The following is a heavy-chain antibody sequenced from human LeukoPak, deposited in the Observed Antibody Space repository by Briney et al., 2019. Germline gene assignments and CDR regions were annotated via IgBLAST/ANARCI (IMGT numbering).Heavy chain of an antibody. J-gene: IGHJ4*02. D-gene: IGHD6-19*01. V-gene: IGHV3-23*01. Sequence: GGSLRLSCAASGFIFSNYGMNWVRQAPGKGLEWVAAISASGSATSYADSVRGRFTISRDNSKSTTYLQINSLRGEDTAVYYCAKGKYSSGGVPDYWGQGTLVTVSS. CDR1: GFIFSNYG. CDR3: AKGKYSSGGVPDY. CDR2: ISASGSAT.